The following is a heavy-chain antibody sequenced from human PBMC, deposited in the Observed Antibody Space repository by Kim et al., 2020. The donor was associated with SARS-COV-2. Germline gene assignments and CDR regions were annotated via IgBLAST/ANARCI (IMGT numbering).Heavy chain of an antibody. J-gene: IGHJ4*02. CDR1: GGSISSGGYY. Sequence: SETLSLTCTVSGGSISSGGYYWSWIRQHPGKGLEWMGYIYYSGSTYYNPSLKSRVTIAVDTSKNQFSLKLSSVTAADTAVYYCARVVTIFGVVTTSDYWGQGTLGTVSS. D-gene: IGHD3-3*01. V-gene: IGHV4-31*03. CDR3: ARVVTIFGVVTTSDY. CDR2: IYYSGST.